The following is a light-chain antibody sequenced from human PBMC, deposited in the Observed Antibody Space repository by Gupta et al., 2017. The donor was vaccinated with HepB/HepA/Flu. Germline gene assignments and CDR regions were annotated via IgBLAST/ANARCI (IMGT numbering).Light chain of an antibody. CDR3: QQCLTTPIT. CDR2: SAS. Sequence: DIQLTQSPSSLPASGGDRVTITCRASQSIRNYLNWYQHKPGKAPKLLIYSASTLQNEVPSRFSGSGSGTEFTLTISSLQPEDFAAYYCQQCLTTPITFGQGTRLELK. V-gene: IGKV1-39*01. CDR1: QSIRNY. J-gene: IGKJ5*01.